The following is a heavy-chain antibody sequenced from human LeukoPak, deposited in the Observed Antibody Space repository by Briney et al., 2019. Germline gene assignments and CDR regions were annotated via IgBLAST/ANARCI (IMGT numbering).Heavy chain of an antibody. D-gene: IGHD5-24*01. CDR1: GGTFSTLA. CDR3: AKPPYGRDVYSYFDY. CDR2: IIPILGQT. Sequence: SVKVSCKASGGTFSTLAINWVRQAPGQGLEWMGRIIPILGQTNYALKFQGRVTITADESTSTAYMDLSGLRSEDTAVYYCAKPPYGRDVYSYFDYWGQGTPVTVSS. V-gene: IGHV1-69*11. J-gene: IGHJ4*02.